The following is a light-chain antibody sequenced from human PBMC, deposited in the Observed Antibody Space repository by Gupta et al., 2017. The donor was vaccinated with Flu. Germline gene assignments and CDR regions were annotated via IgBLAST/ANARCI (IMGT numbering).Light chain of an antibody. CDR1: QSLVYSDGNTY. Sequence: DVVMTQSPLSLPVTLGQPASISCWSSQSLVYSDGNTYLSWFHQRPGQSPRRLIYMVSNRDSGVTDRFRGRGEGNDFTLRSSRVEDEDGGVYYVSQCKSRFTFGQGTKLDIK. J-gene: IGKJ2*01. CDR2: MVS. CDR3: SQCKSRFT. V-gene: IGKV2-30*01.